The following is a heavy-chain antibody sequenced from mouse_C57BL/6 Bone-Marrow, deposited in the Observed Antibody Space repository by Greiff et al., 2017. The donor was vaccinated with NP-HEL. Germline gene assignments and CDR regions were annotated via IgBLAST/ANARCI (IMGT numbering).Heavy chain of an antibody. CDR1: GYTFTDYN. CDR3: ARSGAQATYYFDY. Sequence: VQLKESGPELVKPGASVKIPCKASGYTFTDYNMDWVKQSHGKSLEWIGDINPNNGGTIYNQKFKGKATLTVDKSSSTAYMELRSLTSEDTAVYYCARSGAQATYYFDYWGQGTTLTVSS. J-gene: IGHJ2*01. D-gene: IGHD3-2*02. V-gene: IGHV1-18*01. CDR2: INPNNGGT.